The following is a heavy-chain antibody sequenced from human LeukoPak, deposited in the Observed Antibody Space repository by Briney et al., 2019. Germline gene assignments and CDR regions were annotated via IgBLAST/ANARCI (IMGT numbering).Heavy chain of an antibody. CDR2: ISYDGSNK. V-gene: IGHV3-30-3*01. J-gene: IGHJ4*02. CDR3: ARSWYGIVEATHDY. CDR1: GFTVSSNY. Sequence: GGSLRLSCAASGFTVSSNYMSWVRQAPGKGLEWVAVISYDGSNKYYADSVKGRFTISRDNSKNTLYLQMNSLRAEDTAVYYCARSWYGIVEATHDYWGQGTLVTVSS. D-gene: IGHD1-26*01.